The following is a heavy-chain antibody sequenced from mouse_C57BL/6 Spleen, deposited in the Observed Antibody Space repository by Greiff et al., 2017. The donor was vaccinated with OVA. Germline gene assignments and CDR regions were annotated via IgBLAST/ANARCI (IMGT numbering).Heavy chain of an antibody. CDR3: ARRDDYGSRDEYCDV. V-gene: IGHV2-2*01. CDR1: GFSLTSYG. J-gene: IGHJ1*03. Sequence: VQLQQSGPGLVQPSQSLSITCTVSGFSLTSYGVHWVRQSPGKGLEWLGVIWSGGSTDYNAAFISRLSISKDNSKSQVFFKMNSRQADDTARYYCARRDDYGSRDEYCDVWGTGTTVTVSS. D-gene: IGHD1-1*01. CDR2: IWSGGST.